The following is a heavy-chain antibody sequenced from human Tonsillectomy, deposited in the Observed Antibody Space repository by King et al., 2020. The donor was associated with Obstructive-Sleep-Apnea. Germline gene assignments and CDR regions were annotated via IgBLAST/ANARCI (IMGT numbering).Heavy chain of an antibody. CDR1: GGSISSYY. D-gene: IGHD5-12*01. J-gene: IGHJ4*02. CDR3: ASSGGYDYEYYFDY. Sequence: VQLQESGPGLVKPSETLSLTCTVSGGSISSYYWSWIRQPPGKGLEWIGDIYYSGSTNYNPSLKSRVTISVDTSKNQFSLKLSSVTAADTAVYYCASSGGYDYEYYFDYWGQGTLVTVSS. V-gene: IGHV4-59*01. CDR2: IYYSGST.